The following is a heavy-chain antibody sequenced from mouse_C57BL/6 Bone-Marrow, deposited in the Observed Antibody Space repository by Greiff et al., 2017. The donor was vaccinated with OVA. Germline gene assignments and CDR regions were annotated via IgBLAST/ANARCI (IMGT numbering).Heavy chain of an antibody. J-gene: IGHJ2*01. CDR1: GFSFNTYA. V-gene: IGHV10-1*01. CDR3: VRELVPSYFDY. Sequence: VQLKQSGGGLVQPKGSLKLSCAASGFSFNTYAMNWVRQAPGKGLEWVARIRSKSNNYATYYADSVKDRFTISRDDSESMLYLQMNNLKTEDTAMYYCVRELVPSYFDYWGQGTTLTVSS. D-gene: IGHD4-1*01. CDR2: IRSKSNNYAT.